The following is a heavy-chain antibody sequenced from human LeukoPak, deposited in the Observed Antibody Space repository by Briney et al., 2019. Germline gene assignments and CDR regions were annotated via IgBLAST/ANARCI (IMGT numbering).Heavy chain of an antibody. CDR3: ATGGDYVWGSYRYTHY. J-gene: IGHJ4*02. Sequence: GGSLRLSCAASGFTLSSYSMNWVRQAPGKGLEWVSSISSSSSYIYYADSVKGRFTISRDNAKNSLYRQMNSLRAEDTAVYYCATGGDYVWGSYRYTHYWGQGTLVTVSS. D-gene: IGHD3-16*02. V-gene: IGHV3-21*01. CDR2: ISSSSSYI. CDR1: GFTLSSYS.